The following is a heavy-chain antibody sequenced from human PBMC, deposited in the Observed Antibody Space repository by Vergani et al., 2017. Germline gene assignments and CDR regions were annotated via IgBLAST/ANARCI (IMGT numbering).Heavy chain of an antibody. J-gene: IGHJ2*01. Sequence: QVQLQESGPGLVKPSETLSLTCTVSGGSVSSGSYYWSWIRQPPGKGLEWIGYIYYSGSTNYNPSLKSRVTISVDTSKNQFSLKLSSVTAADTAVYYCAXAQFYDFWSGYYTPVDLWGRGTLVTVSS. CDR3: AXAQFYDFWSGYYTPVDL. D-gene: IGHD3-3*01. CDR2: IYYSGST. CDR1: GGSVSSGSYY. V-gene: IGHV4-61*01.